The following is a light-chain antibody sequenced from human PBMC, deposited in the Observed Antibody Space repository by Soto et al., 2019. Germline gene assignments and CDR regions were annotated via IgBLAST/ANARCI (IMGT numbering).Light chain of an antibody. CDR3: VAWDDDLSARV. CDR2: MNN. CDR1: RSNIGSSI. Sequence: QSVLTQPPSLSGTPGQTVTISCLGSRSNIGSSIVHWYQQLPGTAPKHRIYMNNQRPAGVPDRFSGSKSGTSASLVISALRSEDEADYYCVAWDDDLSARVFGGGTKLTVL. J-gene: IGLJ3*02. V-gene: IGLV1-47*01.